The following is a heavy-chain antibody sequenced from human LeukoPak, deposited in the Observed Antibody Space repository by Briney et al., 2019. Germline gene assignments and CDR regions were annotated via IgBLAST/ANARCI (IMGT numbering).Heavy chain of an antibody. V-gene: IGHV1-2*02. CDR1: GYTFTGYY. J-gene: IGHJ4*02. CDR3: ASSGGTSVHYFDY. CDR2: INPNSGGT. D-gene: IGHD4-23*01. Sequence: GASVKVSCKASGYTFTGYYMHWVRQAPGQGLEWMGWINPNSGGTNYAQKFQGRVNMTRDTSITTAYMELSRLRSDDTAVYYCASSGGTSVHYFDYWGQGTLVTVSS.